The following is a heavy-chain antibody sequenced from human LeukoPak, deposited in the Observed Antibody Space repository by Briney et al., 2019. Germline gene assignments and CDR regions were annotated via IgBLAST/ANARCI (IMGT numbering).Heavy chain of an antibody. Sequence: GGSLRLSCAASGFTFSSYGMHWVRQAPGKGLEWVAVIPYDGSNKYYADSVKGRFTISRDNSKNTLYLQMNSLRAEDTAVYYCAKEPLPQDIVVVVAAIPYYYYYGMDVWGQGTTVTVSS. V-gene: IGHV3-30*18. CDR2: IPYDGSNK. CDR3: AKEPLPQDIVVVVAAIPYYYYYGMDV. J-gene: IGHJ6*02. D-gene: IGHD2-15*01. CDR1: GFTFSSYG.